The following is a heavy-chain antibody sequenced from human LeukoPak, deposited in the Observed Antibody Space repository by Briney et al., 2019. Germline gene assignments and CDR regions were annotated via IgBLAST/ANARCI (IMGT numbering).Heavy chain of an antibody. CDR3: ARELGSGSWSIYYYYGMDV. D-gene: IGHD6-13*01. CDR2: IGTAGDT. CDR1: GFTFSSYD. J-gene: IGHJ6*02. V-gene: IGHV3-13*01. Sequence: GGSLRLSCAASGFTFSSYDMHWVRQATGKGLEWVSAIGTAGDTYYPGSVKGRFTISRENAKNSLYLQMNSLRAEDTAVYYCARELGSGSWSIYYYYGMDVWGQGTTVTVSS.